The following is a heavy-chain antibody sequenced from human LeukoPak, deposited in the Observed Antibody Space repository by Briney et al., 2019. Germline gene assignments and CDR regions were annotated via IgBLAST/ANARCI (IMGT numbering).Heavy chain of an antibody. Sequence: GRSLRLSCAASGFTFSSYAMHWVRQAPGKGLEWVAVISYDGSNKYYADSVKGRFTISRDNSKNTLYLQMNSLRAEDTAVYYCARDRGAAAGFDYWGQGTLVTVSS. D-gene: IGHD6-13*01. CDR3: ARDRGAAAGFDY. V-gene: IGHV3-30-3*01. CDR1: GFTFSSYA. J-gene: IGHJ4*02. CDR2: ISYDGSNK.